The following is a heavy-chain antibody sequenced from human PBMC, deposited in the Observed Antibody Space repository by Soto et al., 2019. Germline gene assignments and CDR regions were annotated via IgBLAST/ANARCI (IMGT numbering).Heavy chain of an antibody. CDR2: INAGNGNT. CDR1: GDTFTSYA. J-gene: IGHJ4*02. Sequence: QVQLVQSGAEEKKPGASVKVSCKASGDTFTSYAMHWVRQATGQRLEWMGWINAGNGNTKYSQKFQGRVTITRDTSASTAYMEMSSLRSEDTAVYYCARAWVVVTAPDYWGQGTLVTVSS. V-gene: IGHV1-3*05. D-gene: IGHD2-21*02. CDR3: ARAWVVVTAPDY.